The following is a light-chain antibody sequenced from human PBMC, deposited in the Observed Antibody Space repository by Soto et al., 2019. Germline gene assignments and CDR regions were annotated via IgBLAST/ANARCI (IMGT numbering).Light chain of an antibody. CDR1: SGHSSYI. J-gene: IGLJ1*01. V-gene: IGLV4-60*02. Sequence: QSVLTQSSSASASLGSSVKLTCTLSSGHSSYIIAWHQQQPGKAPRYLMKLEGSGSYNKGSGVPDRFSGSSSGADRYLTISNLQFEDETDYYCETWDGNTRVFGTGTKVTVL. CDR3: ETWDGNTRV. CDR2: LEGSGSY.